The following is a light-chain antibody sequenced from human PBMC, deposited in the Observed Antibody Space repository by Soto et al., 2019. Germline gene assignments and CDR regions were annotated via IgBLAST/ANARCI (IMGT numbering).Light chain of an antibody. CDR3: MPALQPPSYT. CDR2: LGS. CDR1: QSLLHSNGYNY. J-gene: IGKJ2*01. Sequence: DIVMTQSPLSLPVTPGEPASISCRSSQSLLHSNGYNYLDWYLQKPGQSPQLLIYLGSNRASGVPERFSVSGSGTDFTLKISRVEAEDVGVYYCMPALQPPSYTFGQGTKLEI. V-gene: IGKV2-28*01.